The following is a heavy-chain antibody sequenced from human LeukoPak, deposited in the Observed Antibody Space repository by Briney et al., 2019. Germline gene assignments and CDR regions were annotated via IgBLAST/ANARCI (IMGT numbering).Heavy chain of an antibody. CDR2: THGDGSRT. CDR1: GFTFRSYW. Sequence: PGGSLRLSCTASGFTFRSYWMNWVRQVPGKGLEWVSRTHGDGSRTMYADSVKGRFTISRDNTKNTLYLQMNSLRAEDTAVYYCARVNGGYESIGMDYWGQGTLVTVSS. D-gene: IGHD5-12*01. CDR3: ARVNGGYESIGMDY. V-gene: IGHV3-74*03. J-gene: IGHJ4*02.